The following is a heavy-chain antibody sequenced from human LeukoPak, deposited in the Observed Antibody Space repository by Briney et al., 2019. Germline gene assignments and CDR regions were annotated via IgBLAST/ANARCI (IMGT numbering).Heavy chain of an antibody. CDR2: ISAYNGNT. CDR3: ARIRDDSSGYYYFGVGLVEYYFDC. Sequence: ASVKVSCKASGYTFASYGISWVRQAPGQGLEWMGWISAYNGNTNYAQKLQGRVTMTTDTSTSTAYMELRSLRSDDTAVYYCARIRDDSSGYYYFGVGLVEYYFDCWGQGTLVTVSS. CDR1: GYTFASYG. D-gene: IGHD3-22*01. J-gene: IGHJ4*02. V-gene: IGHV1-18*01.